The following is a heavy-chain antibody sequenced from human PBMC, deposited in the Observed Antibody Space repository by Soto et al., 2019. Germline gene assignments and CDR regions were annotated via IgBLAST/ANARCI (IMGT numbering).Heavy chain of an antibody. Sequence: SETLSLTCAVSGYSISSGYYWGWIRQPPGKGLEWLGSIFHSGTTYDNPSLKSRVTISVDMSNNQFSLKLTSVTAADTAVYYCARLLDDSSGYYLSYWGQGTLVTVSS. CDR1: GYSISSGYY. V-gene: IGHV4-38-2*01. CDR2: IFHSGTT. J-gene: IGHJ4*02. CDR3: ARLLDDSSGYYLSY. D-gene: IGHD3-22*01.